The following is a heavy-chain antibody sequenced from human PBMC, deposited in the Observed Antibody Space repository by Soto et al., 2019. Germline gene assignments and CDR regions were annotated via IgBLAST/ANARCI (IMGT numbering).Heavy chain of an antibody. V-gene: IGHV3-48*03. CDR3: AGGELWDFDY. J-gene: IGHJ4*02. CDR1: GFTSSRYE. Sequence: PXGSLVLSCAASGFTSSRYEINWVRQAPGKGLEWVSYISSADSRYYAESVKGRFTISRDSAKNSVNLQMNGLRAEDTAVYYCAGGELWDFDYWGQGTLVTVS. CDR2: ISSADSR. D-gene: IGHD3-16*01.